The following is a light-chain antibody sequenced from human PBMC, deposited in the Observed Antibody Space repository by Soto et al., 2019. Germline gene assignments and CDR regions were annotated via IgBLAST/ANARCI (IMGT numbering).Light chain of an antibody. Sequence: QSALTQPASVSGSPGQSITISCTGTSDDIGANNYVSWFQQRPGKAPTLIIYEVSNRPSGVSTHFSGSKSGNTASLTISGLLPEDEAEYYCSSYTTTTRLFGGGTKVTVL. J-gene: IGLJ3*02. CDR3: SSYTTTTRL. V-gene: IGLV2-14*01. CDR2: EVS. CDR1: SDDIGANNY.